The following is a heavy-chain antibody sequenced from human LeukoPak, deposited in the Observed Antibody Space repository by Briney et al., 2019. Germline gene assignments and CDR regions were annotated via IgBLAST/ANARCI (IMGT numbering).Heavy chain of an antibody. Sequence: GGSLRLSCAASGFTFSSYWTSWVRQAPGKGLEWVANIKQDGSEKYYVDSVKGRFTISRDNAKNSLYLQMNSLRAEDTAVYYCARVMVVAAPLAFLHDAFDIWGQGTMVAVSS. D-gene: IGHD2-15*01. CDR3: ARVMVVAAPLAFLHDAFDI. V-gene: IGHV3-7*01. CDR1: GFTFSSYW. J-gene: IGHJ3*02. CDR2: IKQDGSEK.